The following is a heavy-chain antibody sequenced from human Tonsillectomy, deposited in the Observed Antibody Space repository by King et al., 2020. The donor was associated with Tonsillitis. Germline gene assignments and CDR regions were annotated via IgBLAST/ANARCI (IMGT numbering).Heavy chain of an antibody. V-gene: IGHV2-5*01. J-gene: IGHJ5*02. Sequence: HITLKESGPTLVKPTQTLTLTCTFSVFSLSTSGVGVGWIRQPPVKSLEWLALIYCNDDKRYSPSLKSRLSITKDTSKNQVVLTMTNMDPVDTATYYCAHAIVLNWFDPWGQGTLVTVSS. CDR1: VFSLSTSGVG. D-gene: IGHD2-8*01. CDR2: IYCNDDK. CDR3: AHAIVLNWFDP.